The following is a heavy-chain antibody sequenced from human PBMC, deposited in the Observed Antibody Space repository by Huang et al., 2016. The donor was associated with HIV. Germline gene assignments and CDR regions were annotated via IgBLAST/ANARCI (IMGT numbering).Heavy chain of an antibody. V-gene: IGHV3-21*01. CDR1: GFTFSSYS. D-gene: IGHD3-10*01. Sequence: EVQLVESGGGLVKPGGSLRLSCAASGFTFSSYSMNWVRQAPGKGRGWVAASGSSSSYIYHADSGKGRFTISRDDAKNALYLQMNSLRPEDTAVYYCARPQGDMVRGIIRSYYYYYGMDVWGQGTTVTVSS. CDR3: ARPQGDMVRGIIRSYYYYYGMDV. CDR2: SGSSSSYI. J-gene: IGHJ6*02.